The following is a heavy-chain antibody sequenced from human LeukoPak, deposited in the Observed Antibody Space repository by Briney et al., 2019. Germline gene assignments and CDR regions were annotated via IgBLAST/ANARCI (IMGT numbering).Heavy chain of an antibody. J-gene: IGHJ4*02. CDR2: IWYDGSNK. CDR1: GFTFRNHG. CDR3: ARDRGSYYIDF. D-gene: IGHD1-1*01. V-gene: IGHV3-33*01. Sequence: PGRSLRLSCEASGFTFRNHGMHWVRQAPGKGLEWVAVIWYDGSNKYYADSVKGRFSFSRDNSKNTLSLQMDSLRAEDTALYYCARDRGSYYIDFWGQGTPVTVSS.